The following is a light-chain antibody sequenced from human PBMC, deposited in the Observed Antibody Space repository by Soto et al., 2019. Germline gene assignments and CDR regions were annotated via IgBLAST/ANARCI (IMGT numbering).Light chain of an antibody. V-gene: IGKV1-39*01. Sequence: DIQLTQSPSSLSASVGDRVTITCRASQSIRYYVTWYHQKPGKAPKLLIYAASSLQSGVPSRYSGSGSGTAISLTISRLQHEDFATYYCTPSYSTPQNTFGKGTKLEIK. CDR2: AAS. J-gene: IGKJ2*01. CDR3: TPSYSTPQNT. CDR1: QSIRYY.